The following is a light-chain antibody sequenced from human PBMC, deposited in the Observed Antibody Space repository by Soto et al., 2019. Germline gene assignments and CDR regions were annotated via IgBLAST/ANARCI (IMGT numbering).Light chain of an antibody. CDR3: LQDINYPWT. V-gene: IGKV1-27*01. Sequence: DIQMTQSPSSLSASVGDRVTITCRASQGISNYLAWYQQKPGKVPKLLIYGASTLKGGVPSRFSGSGSGTDLTLTVSSLQPEDLATYYCLQDINYPWTFGQGTKVDIK. CDR1: QGISNY. CDR2: GAS. J-gene: IGKJ1*01.